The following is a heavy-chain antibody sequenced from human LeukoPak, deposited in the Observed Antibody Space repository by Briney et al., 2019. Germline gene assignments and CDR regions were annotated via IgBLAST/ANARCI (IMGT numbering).Heavy chain of an antibody. D-gene: IGHD3-3*01. CDR3: ARGLHIYDFWSGYP. CDR2: IYYSGST. J-gene: IGHJ5*02. V-gene: IGHV4-59*01. Sequence: SETLSLTCTVSGGSISSYYWSWIRQPPGKGLEWIGYIYYSGSTNYNPSLKSRVTISVDTSKNQFSLKLSSVTAADTAVYYCARGLHIYDFWSGYPWGQGTLVTVSS. CDR1: GGSISSYY.